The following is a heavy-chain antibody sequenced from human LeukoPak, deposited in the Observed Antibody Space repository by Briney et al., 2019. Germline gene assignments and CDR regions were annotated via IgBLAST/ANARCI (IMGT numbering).Heavy chain of an antibody. J-gene: IGHJ4*02. CDR2: IYHSGST. Sequence: PSGTLSLTCAVSGGSISSSNWWSWVRQPPGKGLEWIGEIYHSGSTNYNPSLKSRVTISVDKSKNQFSLKLSSVTAADTAVYYCATTVDTAMATGGIDYWGQGTLVTVSS. V-gene: IGHV4-4*02. D-gene: IGHD5-18*01. CDR3: ATTVDTAMATGGIDY. CDR1: GGSISSSNW.